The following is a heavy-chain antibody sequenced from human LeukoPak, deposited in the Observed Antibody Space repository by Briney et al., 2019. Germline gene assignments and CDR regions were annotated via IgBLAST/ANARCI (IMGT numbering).Heavy chain of an antibody. CDR2: ISSSGGST. V-gene: IGHV3-23*01. CDR3: ASRKWELLFYFDY. D-gene: IGHD1-26*01. Sequence: GGSLRLSCAASGFIFSSYEMNWVRQAPGKGLEWVSAISSSGGSTHYADSVKGRFTISRDNSKNTLYLQMSSLRAEDTAVYYCASRKWELLFYFDYWGQGTLVTVSS. J-gene: IGHJ4*02. CDR1: GFIFSSYE.